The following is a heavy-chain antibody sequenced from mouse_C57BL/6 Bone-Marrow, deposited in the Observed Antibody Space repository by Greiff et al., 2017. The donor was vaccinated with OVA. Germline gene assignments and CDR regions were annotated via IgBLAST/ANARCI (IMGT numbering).Heavy chain of an antibody. CDR3: ASRGNYYGSRCFDY. J-gene: IGHJ2*01. V-gene: IGHV1-82*01. D-gene: IGHD1-1*01. Sequence: QVQLQQSGPELVKPGASVKISCKASGYAFSSSWMNWVKQRPGKGLEWIGRIYPGDGDTNYNGKFKGKATLTADKSSSTAYMQLSSLTSEDSAVYFGASRGNYYGSRCFDYWGQGTTLTVSS. CDR1: GYAFSSSW. CDR2: IYPGDGDT.